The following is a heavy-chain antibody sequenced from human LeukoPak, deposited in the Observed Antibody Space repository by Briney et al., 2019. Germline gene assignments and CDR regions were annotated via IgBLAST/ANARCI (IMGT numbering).Heavy chain of an antibody. CDR3: ARVSGSYYTRLVRYYFDY. Sequence: PSETLSLTCVVSGYSISSGYHWGWIRQPPGKGLEWIGSVHRSGTTYYDPSLKSRVTISVDTSKNQFSLKLSSVTAADTAVYYCARVSGSYYTRLVRYYFDYWGQGTLVTVSS. D-gene: IGHD1-26*01. CDR2: VHRSGTT. J-gene: IGHJ4*02. V-gene: IGHV4-38-2*01. CDR1: GYSISSGYH.